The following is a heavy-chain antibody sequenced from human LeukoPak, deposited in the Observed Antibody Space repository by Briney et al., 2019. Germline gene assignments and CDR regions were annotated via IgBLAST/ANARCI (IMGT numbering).Heavy chain of an antibody. Sequence: SETLSLTCTVSGYSISSGYYWGWIRQPPGKGLEWIGSIYHSGSTYYNPSLKSRVTISVDTSKNQFSLKLSSVTAADTAVYYCARGSVGATGFGFDYWGQGTLVTVSS. D-gene: IGHD1-26*01. CDR2: IYHSGST. V-gene: IGHV4-38-2*02. CDR1: GYSISSGYY. CDR3: ARGSVGATGFGFDY. J-gene: IGHJ4*02.